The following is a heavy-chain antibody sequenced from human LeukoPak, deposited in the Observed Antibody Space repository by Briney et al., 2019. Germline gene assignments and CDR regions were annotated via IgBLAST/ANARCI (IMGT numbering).Heavy chain of an antibody. D-gene: IGHD6-19*01. CDR2: ISDSGSTI. V-gene: IGHV3-48*04. Sequence: PGGSLRLSCAASGFTFSSYGMNWVRQAPGKGLEWVSYISDSGSTINYADSVKGRFTISRDNARNSLYLQMNSLRAEDTAVYYCVRDHSGWSLDPWGQGTLVTVSS. CDR1: GFTFSSYG. J-gene: IGHJ5*02. CDR3: VRDHSGWSLDP.